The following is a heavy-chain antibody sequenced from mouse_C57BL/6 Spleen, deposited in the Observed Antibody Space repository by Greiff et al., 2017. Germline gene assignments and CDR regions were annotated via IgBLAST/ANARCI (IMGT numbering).Heavy chain of an antibody. V-gene: IGHV1-53*01. CDR3: AGVNAMDY. J-gene: IGHJ4*01. CDR1: GYTFTSYW. D-gene: IGHD2-1*01. CDR2: INPSNGGT. Sequence: QVQLQQPGTELVKPGASGYTFTSYWMHWVKQRPGQGLEWIGNINPSNGGTNYNEKFKSKATLTVDKSSSTAYMQLSSLTSEDSAVYYCAGVNAMDYWGQGTSVTVSS.